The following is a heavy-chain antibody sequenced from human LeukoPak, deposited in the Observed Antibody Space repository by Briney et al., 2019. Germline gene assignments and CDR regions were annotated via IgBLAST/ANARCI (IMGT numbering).Heavy chain of an antibody. CDR2: IRYDGSNK. J-gene: IGHJ5*02. CDR1: GFTFSSYG. Sequence: GGSLRLSCAASGFTFSSYGMHWVRQAPGKGLEWVAFIRYDGSNKYYADSVKGRFTISRDNSKNTLYLQMNSLRAEDTAVYYCAKGRSGDIVVVPAAMMDWFDPWGQGTLVTVSS. V-gene: IGHV3-30*02. D-gene: IGHD2-2*01. CDR3: AKGRSGDIVVVPAAMMDWFDP.